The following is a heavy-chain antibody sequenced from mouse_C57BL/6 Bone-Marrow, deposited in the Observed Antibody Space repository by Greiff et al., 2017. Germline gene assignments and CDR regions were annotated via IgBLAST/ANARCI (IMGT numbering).Heavy chain of an antibody. Sequence: QVQLQQPGAELVKPGASVTLSCKASGYTFTSYWMHWVKQRPGRGLEWIGRIDPNRGGTKYNEKFKSKATLTVDKPSSPAYMQLSSLTSEDSAVYYCARGRLRRFDYWGQGTTLTVSS. CDR2: IDPNRGGT. V-gene: IGHV1-72*01. J-gene: IGHJ2*01. CDR1: GYTFTSYW. CDR3: ARGRLRRFDY. D-gene: IGHD2-4*01.